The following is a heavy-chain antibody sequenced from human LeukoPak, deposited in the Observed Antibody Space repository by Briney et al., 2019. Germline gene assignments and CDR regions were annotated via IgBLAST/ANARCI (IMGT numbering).Heavy chain of an antibody. CDR1: GFTFSSYA. V-gene: IGHV3-23*01. CDR2: IRVSGST. D-gene: IGHD2-15*01. J-gene: IGHJ4*02. Sequence: GGSLRLSCTTSGFTFSSYALSWVRQAPGKGLEWVSGIRVSGSTYYPDSVTGRFTISRDNSKNSLYLQMHSLRAEDTALYYCVRDNPRCCGVVPANIDDYWGQGTLVTVSS. CDR3: VRDNPRCCGVVPANIDDY.